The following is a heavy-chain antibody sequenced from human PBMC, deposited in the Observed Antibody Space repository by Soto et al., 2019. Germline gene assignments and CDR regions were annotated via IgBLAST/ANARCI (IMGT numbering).Heavy chain of an antibody. CDR3: ARDSLVGLDY. D-gene: IGHD1-26*01. Sequence: PGGSLRLSSAASGFNVSSNYMSWVRQAPGKRLEWVSILYSVGSEYYADSVKGRFTISRDNSKNTLYLQMNSLRAEDTAVYYCARDSLVGLDYWGQGTLVTVSS. CDR1: GFNVSSNY. J-gene: IGHJ4*02. V-gene: IGHV3-66*01. CDR2: LYSVGSE.